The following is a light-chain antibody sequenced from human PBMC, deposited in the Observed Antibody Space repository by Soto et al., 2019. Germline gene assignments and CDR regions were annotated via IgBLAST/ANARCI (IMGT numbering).Light chain of an antibody. CDR2: AAS. CDR1: EGITSW. CDR3: LQHSSYPLT. V-gene: IGKV1-12*01. Sequence: DIQMTQSPSFVAASVGGRGTISCRASEGITSWLAWYQQKPGKAPKLLIYAASTLQGGVPSRFSGSGSGTQFTLTISILQPEDFATYYCLQHSSYPLTVGGGTKVDIK. J-gene: IGKJ4*01.